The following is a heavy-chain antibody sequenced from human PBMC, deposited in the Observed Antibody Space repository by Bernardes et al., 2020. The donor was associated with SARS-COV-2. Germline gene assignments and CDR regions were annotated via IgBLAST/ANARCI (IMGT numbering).Heavy chain of an antibody. CDR2: IKQDGSEK. Sequence: GGSLRLSCAASGFTFSSYCMSWVRQAPGKGLEWVANIKQDGSEKYYVDSVKGRFTISRDNAKNSLYLQMNSLRAEDTAVYYCASDKPHYYYYYGMDVWGQGTTVTVSS. CDR3: ASDKPHYYYYYGMDV. V-gene: IGHV3-7*01. J-gene: IGHJ6*02. CDR1: GFTFSSYC.